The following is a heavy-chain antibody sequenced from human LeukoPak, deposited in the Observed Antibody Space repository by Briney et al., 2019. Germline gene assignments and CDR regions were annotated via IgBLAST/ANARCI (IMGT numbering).Heavy chain of an antibody. CDR2: IKQDGSEK. D-gene: IGHD3-3*01. J-gene: IGHJ4*02. CDR3: ARDRYDFAFDY. V-gene: IGHV3-7*01. CDR1: GFTFSSYW. Sequence: GGSLRLSCAASGFTFSSYWMSWVRQAPGKGLEWVANIKQDGSEKYYVDSVKGRFTISRDNAKDSLYLQMNSLRAEDTAVYYCARDRYDFAFDYWGQGTLVTVSS.